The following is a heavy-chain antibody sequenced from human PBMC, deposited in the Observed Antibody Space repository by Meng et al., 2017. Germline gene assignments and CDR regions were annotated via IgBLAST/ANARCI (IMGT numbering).Heavy chain of an antibody. CDR1: GYTFTGYY. Sequence: ASVKVSCKASGYTFTGYYMHWVRQAPGQGLEWMGRINPNSGGTNYAQKFQGRVTMTRDTSISTAYMELSRLRSDDTAVCYCAIGVVAAVPLDYWGQGTLVTVSS. CDR2: INPNSGGT. J-gene: IGHJ4*02. D-gene: IGHD2-15*01. V-gene: IGHV1-2*06. CDR3: AIGVVAAVPLDY.